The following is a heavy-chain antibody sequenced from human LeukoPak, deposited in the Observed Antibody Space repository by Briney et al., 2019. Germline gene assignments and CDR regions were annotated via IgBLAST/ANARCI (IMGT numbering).Heavy chain of an antibody. D-gene: IGHD6-13*01. CDR3: ARDGGSWYISYYYYYYMDV. CDR1: GFTFSSYG. V-gene: IGHV3-30*03. Sequence: GGSLRLSCAASGFTFSSYGMHWVRQAPGKGLEWVAVISYDGSNKYYADSVKGRFTISRDNSKNTLYLQMNSLRAGDTAVYYCARDGGSWYISYYYYYYMDVWGKGTTVTVSS. J-gene: IGHJ6*03. CDR2: ISYDGSNK.